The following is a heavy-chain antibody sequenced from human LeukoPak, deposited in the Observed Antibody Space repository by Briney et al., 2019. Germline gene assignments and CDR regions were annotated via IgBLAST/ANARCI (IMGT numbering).Heavy chain of an antibody. CDR2: TSSSGSTI. V-gene: IGHV3-11*04. CDR3: ARGAYKPFDY. CDR1: GFTFSDYY. Sequence: PGGSLRLSCVASGFTFSDYYMSWIRQAPGKGLEWVSYTSSSGSTIYYADSVKGRFTISRDNAKNSLYLQINTLRAEDTAVFYCARGAYKPFDYWGQGTLVTVSS. J-gene: IGHJ4*02. D-gene: IGHD5-24*01.